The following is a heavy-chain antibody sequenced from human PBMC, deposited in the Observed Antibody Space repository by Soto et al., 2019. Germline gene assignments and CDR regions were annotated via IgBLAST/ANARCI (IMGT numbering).Heavy chain of an antibody. CDR2: KSYSETT. Sequence: SETLSLTCTVSGGSISYYYWSWIRQPPGKGLEWIGYKSYSETTNYNPSLKSRVSMSIDTSKNQFSLKMTSVTAADTAVYYCARGWWEREGYVVDVSGQATTVSVSS. J-gene: IGHJ6*02. D-gene: IGHD1-26*01. CDR3: ARGWWEREGYVVDV. CDR1: GGSISYYY. V-gene: IGHV4-59*01.